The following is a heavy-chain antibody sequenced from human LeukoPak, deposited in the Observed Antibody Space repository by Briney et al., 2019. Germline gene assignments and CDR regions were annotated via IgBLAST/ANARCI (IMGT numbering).Heavy chain of an antibody. CDR3: ARIPTVTFFDH. CDR2: INHSGST. CDR1: GGSFSGYY. J-gene: IGHJ4*02. Sequence: SETLSLTCAVYGGSFSGYYWSWIRQPPGKGLEWIGEINHSGSTNYNPSLKSRVTISVDTSKNQFSLKLSSVTAADTAVYYCARIPTVTFFDHWGQGTLVTVSS. V-gene: IGHV4-34*01. D-gene: IGHD4-17*01.